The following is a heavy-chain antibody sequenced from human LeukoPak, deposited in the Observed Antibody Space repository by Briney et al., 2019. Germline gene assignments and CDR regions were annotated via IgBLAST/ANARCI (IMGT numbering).Heavy chain of an antibody. CDR3: TRDGKTYYDFWSGYHFDY. CDR2: IRSKAYGGAT. V-gene: IGHV3-49*03. Sequence: PGGSLRLPCTTSRFIFGDYAISWFRQAPGKGLEWIGLIRSKAYGGATEFAASVKGRFTISRDDSKGIAYLQMNSLKTEDTAMYFCTRDGKTYYDFWSGYHFDYWGQGTLVTVSS. D-gene: IGHD3-3*01. CDR1: RFIFGDYA. J-gene: IGHJ4*02.